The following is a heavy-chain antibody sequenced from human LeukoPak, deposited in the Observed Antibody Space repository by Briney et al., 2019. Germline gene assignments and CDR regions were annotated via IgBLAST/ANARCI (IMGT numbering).Heavy chain of an antibody. V-gene: IGHV3-30*19. Sequence: GRSLRLFCAASGFTFSSYGMHWVRQAPGKGLEWVAVISYDGSNKYYADSVKGRFTISRDNSKNTLYLQMNSLRAEDTAVYYCAGRTDSSGWRSPFDYWGQGTLVTVSS. J-gene: IGHJ4*02. CDR3: AGRTDSSGWRSPFDY. CDR1: GFTFSSYG. CDR2: ISYDGSNK. D-gene: IGHD6-19*01.